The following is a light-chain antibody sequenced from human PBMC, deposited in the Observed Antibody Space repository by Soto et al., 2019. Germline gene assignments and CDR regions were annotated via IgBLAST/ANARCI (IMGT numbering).Light chain of an antibody. J-gene: IGKJ1*01. CDR1: QSASSSY. CDR3: QQYSSSPGT. CDR2: GAS. Sequence: EIVLTQSPGTLSLSPGERATLSCRASQSASSSYLAWYQQKPGQAPRLLIYGASSRATGIPDRFSGSGSGXDXTLTISRLEPEDFAVYYCQQYSSSPGTFGQGTKVEIK. V-gene: IGKV3-20*01.